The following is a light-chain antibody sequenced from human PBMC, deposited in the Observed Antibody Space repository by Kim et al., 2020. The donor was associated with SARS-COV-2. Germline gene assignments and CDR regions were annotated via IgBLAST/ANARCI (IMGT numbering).Light chain of an antibody. CDR2: VEGSGSY. CDR3: ETWDSNIQV. J-gene: IGLJ3*02. V-gene: IGLV4-60*03. CDR1: SRHSNYV. Sequence: SSVNLTCTLSSRHSNYVVAWQKQQPGKAPRFLMKVEGSGSYNKGGGVPDRFSGSRSGADRYLIISHLHSEDEADYYCETWDSNIQVFGGGTQLTVL.